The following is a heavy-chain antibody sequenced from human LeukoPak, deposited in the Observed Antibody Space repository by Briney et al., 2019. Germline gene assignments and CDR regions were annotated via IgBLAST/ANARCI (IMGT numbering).Heavy chain of an antibody. CDR2: IKKDGSEK. V-gene: IGHV3-7*01. Sequence: GGSLRLSCAASGFTFSTYGMTWVRQAPGKGLEWVANIKKDGSEKNYVDSVKGRFTISRDNSKSSLYLEMDNLRAEDTAVYYCAEDSVLLQYSDWPRGRHFMDVWGKGTTVIVSS. D-gene: IGHD3-9*01. CDR1: GFTFSTYG. CDR3: AEDSVLLQYSDWPRGRHFMDV. J-gene: IGHJ6*03.